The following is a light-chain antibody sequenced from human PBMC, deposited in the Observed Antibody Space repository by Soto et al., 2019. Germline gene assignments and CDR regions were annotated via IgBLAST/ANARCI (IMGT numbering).Light chain of an antibody. Sequence: VMTQSPRTLSQPPGEGASLSCRASHGVGNNLAWYQQIPGQAPRLLIYGASTRATGIPDRFSGSGSGTDFTLTISSLQSEDFAVYYCQQYNNWPPWTFGQGTKVDIK. V-gene: IGKV3D-15*01. J-gene: IGKJ1*01. CDR3: QQYNNWPPWT. CDR1: HGVGNN. CDR2: GAS.